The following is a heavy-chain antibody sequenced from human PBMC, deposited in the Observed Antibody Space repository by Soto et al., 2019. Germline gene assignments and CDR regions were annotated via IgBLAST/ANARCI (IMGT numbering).Heavy chain of an antibody. D-gene: IGHD6-13*01. V-gene: IGHV3-30*18. Sequence: QVQLVESGGGVVQPGRSLRLSCAASGFTFSSYGMHWVRQAPGKGLGWVAVISYDGSNKYYADSVKGRFTISRDNSKNTLYLQMNSLRAEVTAVYYCAKDALAAAGTGGWFDPWGPGTLVTVSS. J-gene: IGHJ5*02. CDR1: GFTFSSYG. CDR3: AKDALAAAGTGGWFDP. CDR2: ISYDGSNK.